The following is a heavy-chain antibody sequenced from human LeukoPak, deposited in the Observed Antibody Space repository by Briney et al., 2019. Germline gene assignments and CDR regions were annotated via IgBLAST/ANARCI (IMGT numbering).Heavy chain of an antibody. V-gene: IGHV4-4*09. D-gene: IGHD6-19*01. CDR3: ARFHSGPSGWYVLWYFDL. CDR2: IYNSEST. Sequence: SETLSLTCTVSGGSVSNYYRSWIRQPPGRGLEWIGYIYNSESTKYNSSLESRVTMSADTSKNQLYLKLSSVTAADTAVYYCARFHSGPSGWYVLWYFDLWGRGTLVTVSS. J-gene: IGHJ2*01. CDR1: GGSVSNYY.